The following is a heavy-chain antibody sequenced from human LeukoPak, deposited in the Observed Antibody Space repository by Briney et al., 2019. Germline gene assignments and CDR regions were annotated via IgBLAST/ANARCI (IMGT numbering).Heavy chain of an antibody. J-gene: IGHJ6*02. D-gene: IGHD3-10*01. CDR2: IYHSGST. CDR1: GGSISSSNW. Sequence: SGTLSLTCAVSGGSISSSNWWSWVRQPPGKGLEWIGEIYHSGSTNYNPSLKSRVTISVDKSKNQFSLKLSSVTAADTAVYYCARVRFGELSYYYYGMDVWGQGTTVTVSS. V-gene: IGHV4-4*02. CDR3: ARVRFGELSYYYYGMDV.